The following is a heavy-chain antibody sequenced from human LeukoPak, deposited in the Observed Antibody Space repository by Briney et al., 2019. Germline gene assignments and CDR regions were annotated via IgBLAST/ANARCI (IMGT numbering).Heavy chain of an antibody. Sequence: SETLSLTCTVSNGSVSTYYWSWIRQSAGKGLEWIGHISATGSTTYNPPLKSRVTVSVDTSKNQFSLKLSSVTAADTAVYYCAREATVVGATIIWGQGTLVTVSS. D-gene: IGHD1-26*01. CDR1: NGSVSTYY. CDR2: ISATGST. CDR3: AREATVVGATII. J-gene: IGHJ4*02. V-gene: IGHV4-4*07.